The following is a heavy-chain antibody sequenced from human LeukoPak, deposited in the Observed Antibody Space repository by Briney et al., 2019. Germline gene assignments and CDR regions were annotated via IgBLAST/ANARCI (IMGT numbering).Heavy chain of an antibody. D-gene: IGHD6-19*01. CDR3: AISGYSSGWYLGALFDY. J-gene: IGHJ4*02. V-gene: IGHV3-23*01. CDR1: GFTFSSYA. Sequence: GGSLRLSCAASGFTFSSYAMSWVRQAPGKGLECVSAISGSDGSAHYADSVKGRFTISRDNSKNTLYLQMNSLRAEDTAVYYCAISGYSSGWYLGALFDYWGQGTLVTVSS. CDR2: ISGSDGSA.